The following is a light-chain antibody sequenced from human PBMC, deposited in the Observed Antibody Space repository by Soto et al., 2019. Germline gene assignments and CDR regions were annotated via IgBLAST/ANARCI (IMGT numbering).Light chain of an antibody. V-gene: IGKV3-20*01. Sequence: VLTQSPGTLSLSPGERATISCRASQSINSSYLAWYQHKPGQAPRLLFYGASSRATGIPHRFSGSASGTDFTLTISRLEPEDCGVYYCQQYGGSPPYTFGQGTRLELK. CDR1: QSINSSY. J-gene: IGKJ2*01. CDR2: GAS. CDR3: QQYGGSPPYT.